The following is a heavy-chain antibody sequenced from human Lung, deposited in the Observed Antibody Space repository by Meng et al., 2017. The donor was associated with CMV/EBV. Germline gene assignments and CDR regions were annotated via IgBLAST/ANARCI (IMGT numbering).Heavy chain of an antibody. CDR2: IYSGGST. V-gene: IGHV3-53*01. J-gene: IGHJ4*02. CDR1: GFTVSSNY. Sequence: GESLKISCAASGFTVSSNYMSWVRQAPGKGLEWVSVIYSGGSTYYADSVKGRFTISRDNSKNTLYLQMNSLRVEDTAVYYCTRGTMTHQDYWGQGTLV. D-gene: IGHD1-1*01. CDR3: TRGTMTHQDY.